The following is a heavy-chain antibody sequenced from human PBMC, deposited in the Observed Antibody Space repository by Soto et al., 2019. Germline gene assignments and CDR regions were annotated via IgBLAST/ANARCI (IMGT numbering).Heavy chain of an antibody. V-gene: IGHV5-51*01. J-gene: IGHJ4*02. CDR2: IYPGDSDT. D-gene: IGHD6-13*01. Sequence: HGESLKISCKASVYSFTTYWIGWVRQMPGKGLEWMGIIYPGDSDTRYSPSFKCQVTISADKSISTAYLQWSSLKASDIAMFYCARKDIAGNSVDFWGQGTLVTVSS. CDR3: ARKDIAGNSVDF. CDR1: VYSFTTYW.